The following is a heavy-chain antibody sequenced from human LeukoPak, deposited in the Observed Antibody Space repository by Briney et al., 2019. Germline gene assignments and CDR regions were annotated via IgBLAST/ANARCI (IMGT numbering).Heavy chain of an antibody. CDR3: ARNYGSWDDAFDM. J-gene: IGHJ3*02. CDR2: INPNSGGT. CDR1: GYTFTSYD. D-gene: IGHD3-10*01. V-gene: IGHV1-2*02. Sequence: ASVKVSCKAPGYTFTSYDINWVRQATGQGLEWMGWINPNSGGTNYAQKFQGRVTMTRDTSISTAYMELSRLRSDDTAVYYCARNYGSWDDAFDMWGQGTMVSVFS.